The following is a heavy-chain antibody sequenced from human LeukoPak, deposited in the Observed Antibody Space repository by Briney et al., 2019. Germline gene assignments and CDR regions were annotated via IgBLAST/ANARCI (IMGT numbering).Heavy chain of an antibody. V-gene: IGHV4-34*01. CDR2: INYNGST. J-gene: IGHJ4*02. CDR1: VESFRGYY. Sequence: SETLSLTFAVHVESFRGYYGSSSPQPPGKGLERIGEINYNGSTNYNPSRKSRDTISLDTANNQCSLKMSSVTAADTAVYYCASPLVQGVISPLPRWGQGTLVTVSS. D-gene: IGHD3-10*01. CDR3: ASPLVQGVISPLPR.